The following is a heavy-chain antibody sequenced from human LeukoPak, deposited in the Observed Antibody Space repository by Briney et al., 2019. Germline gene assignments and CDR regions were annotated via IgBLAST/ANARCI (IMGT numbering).Heavy chain of an antibody. Sequence: GGSLRLSCAASGFTFSSYAMSWARQAPGKGLEWVSAISGSGGSTYYADSVKGRFTISRDNSKNTLYLQMNSLRAEDTAVYYCAKPGLYGSGSYYTPYYFDYWGQGTLVTVSS. J-gene: IGHJ4*02. D-gene: IGHD3-10*01. CDR2: ISGSGGST. V-gene: IGHV3-23*01. CDR3: AKPGLYGSGSYYTPYYFDY. CDR1: GFTFSSYA.